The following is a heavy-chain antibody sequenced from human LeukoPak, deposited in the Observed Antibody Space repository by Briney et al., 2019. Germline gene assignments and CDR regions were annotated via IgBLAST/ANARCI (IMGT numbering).Heavy chain of an antibody. CDR3: ARPTTVTRINYYYYGMDV. Sequence: GGSLRLSCAASGFMFKAYEMTWVRQSPGRGLEWVSSITGGGTAIYYAASVKGRFRISRDNSKNTLYLQMNSLRAEDTAVYYCARPTTVTRINYYYYGMDVWGQGTTVTVSS. D-gene: IGHD4-17*01. CDR1: GFMFKAYE. V-gene: IGHV3-48*01. J-gene: IGHJ6*02. CDR2: ITGGGTAI.